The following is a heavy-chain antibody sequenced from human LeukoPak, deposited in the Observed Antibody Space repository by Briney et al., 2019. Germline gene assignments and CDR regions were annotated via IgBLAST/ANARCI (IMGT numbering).Heavy chain of an antibody. CDR3: ARSVYYYDSSGYYFTAFDI. D-gene: IGHD3-22*01. Sequence: GGSLRLSCAASGFTFSSYWMSWVRQAPGKGLEWVANIKQDGSEKYYVDSVKGRFTISRDNAKNSLYLQMNSLRAEDTAVYYCARSVYYYDSSGYYFTAFDIWGQGPMVTVSS. V-gene: IGHV3-7*01. J-gene: IGHJ3*02. CDR2: IKQDGSEK. CDR1: GFTFSSYW.